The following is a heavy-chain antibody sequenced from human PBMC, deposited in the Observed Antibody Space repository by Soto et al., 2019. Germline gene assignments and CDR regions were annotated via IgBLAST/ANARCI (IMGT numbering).Heavy chain of an antibody. D-gene: IGHD2-2*01. CDR2: IYNSGTT. CDR1: GFTVSSNY. J-gene: IGHJ4*02. CDR3: ARGSTRPWFDY. Sequence: EVQLVESGGGLIQPGGSLRLSCAASGFTVSSNYMTWVRQPPGKGLEWVSVIYNSGTTYYADSVTGRFTISRDNSKTTLYLQMNSLRAEDTAIYYCARGSTRPWFDYWGQGTLVTVSS. V-gene: IGHV3-53*01.